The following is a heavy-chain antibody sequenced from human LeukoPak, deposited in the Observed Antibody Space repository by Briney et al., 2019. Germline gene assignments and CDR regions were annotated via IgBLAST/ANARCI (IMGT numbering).Heavy chain of an antibody. Sequence: ASVKVSCKASGYTFTSYAIHWVRQAPGQGLEWMGWITPSGGTNYPQKFQGRVAITWDTSITTAYMDLSRLTSDDTAVYYCARAVTPQPFFDYWGQGTLVTVSS. D-gene: IGHD2-21*02. CDR1: GYTFTSYA. V-gene: IGHV1-2*02. CDR3: ARAVTPQPFFDY. CDR2: ITPSGGT. J-gene: IGHJ4*02.